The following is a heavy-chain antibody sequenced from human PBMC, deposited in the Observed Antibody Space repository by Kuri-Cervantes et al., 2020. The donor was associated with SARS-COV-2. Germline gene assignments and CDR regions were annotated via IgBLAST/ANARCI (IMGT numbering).Heavy chain of an antibody. CDR3: TRGTSQTYYYYYYMDV. CDR2: IRSKANSYAT. V-gene: IGHV3-73*01. J-gene: IGHJ6*03. CDR1: GFTFSGSA. D-gene: IGHD2-2*01. Sequence: GGSLRLSCAASGFTFSGSAMHWVRQASGKGLEWVGCIRSKANSYATAYAASVKGRFTISRDDSKNTAYLQMNSLKTEDTAVYYCTRGTSQTYYYYYYMDVWGKGTTVTVSS.